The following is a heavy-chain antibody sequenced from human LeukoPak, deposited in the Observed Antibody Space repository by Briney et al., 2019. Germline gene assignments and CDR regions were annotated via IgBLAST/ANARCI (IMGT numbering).Heavy chain of an antibody. CDR1: GGSISSSSYY. J-gene: IGHJ4*02. CDR2: IYYSGST. CDR3: EGSSSTFDY. V-gene: IGHV4-39*07. Sequence: SETLSLTCTVSGGSISSSSYYWGWIRQPPGKGLEWIGSIYYSGSTYYNPSLKSRVTISVDTSKNQFSLTLSSVTAADTAVYYCEGSSSTFDYWGQGTLVTASS. D-gene: IGHD6-6*01.